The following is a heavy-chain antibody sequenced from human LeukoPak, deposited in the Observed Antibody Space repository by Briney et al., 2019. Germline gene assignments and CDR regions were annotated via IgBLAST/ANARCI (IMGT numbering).Heavy chain of an antibody. CDR1: GYSISSGYY. CDR3: ASFSSWFDP. D-gene: IGHD6-13*01. CDR2: IYTSGST. V-gene: IGHV4-38-2*02. J-gene: IGHJ5*02. Sequence: SETLSLTCTVSGYSISSGYYWGWIRQPPGKGLEWIGRIYTSGSTNYNPSLKSRVTISVDTSKNQFSLKLSSVTAADTAVYYCASFSSWFDPWGQGTLVTASS.